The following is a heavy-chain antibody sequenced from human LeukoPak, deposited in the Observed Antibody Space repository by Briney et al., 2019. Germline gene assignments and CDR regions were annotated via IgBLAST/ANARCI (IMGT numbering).Heavy chain of an antibody. CDR3: ARFSSSSWYGDY. D-gene: IGHD6-13*01. V-gene: IGHV4-31*03. Sequence: SETLSPTCTVSGGSISSGGYYWSWIRQHPGKGLEWIGYIYYSGSTYYNPSLKSRVTISVDTSKNQFSLKLSSVTAADTAVYYCARFSSSSWYGDYWGQGTLVTVSS. CDR2: IYYSGST. CDR1: GGSISSGGYY. J-gene: IGHJ4*02.